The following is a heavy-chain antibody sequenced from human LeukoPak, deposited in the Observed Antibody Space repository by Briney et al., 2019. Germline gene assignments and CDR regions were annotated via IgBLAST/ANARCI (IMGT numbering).Heavy chain of an antibody. J-gene: IGHJ4*02. CDR1: GGSISSYY. D-gene: IGHD6-13*01. CDR2: IYYSGST. V-gene: IGHV4-59*08. Sequence: SETLSLTCTVSGGSISSYYWSWIRQPPGKGLEWIGYIYYSGSTNYNPSLKSRVTISVDTSKNQFSLKLSSVTAADTAVYYCARLYSSSWYVTFDYWGQGTLVTVSS. CDR3: ARLYSSSWYVTFDY.